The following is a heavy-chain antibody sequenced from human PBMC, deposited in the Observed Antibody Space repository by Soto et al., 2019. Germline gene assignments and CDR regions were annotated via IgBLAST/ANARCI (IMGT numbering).Heavy chain of an antibody. CDR3: AKVARKGSAIDFDY. J-gene: IGHJ4*02. CDR1: GYTFSNYD. D-gene: IGHD3-10*01. V-gene: IGHV1-8*01. CDR2: VNPNNGDT. Sequence: QVQLVQSGAELKKPGASVKVSCKASGYTFSNYDMNWLRQATGQGPEWIGWVNPNNGDTGYEQKFQGRIPLTTDISTTSASMELTSLRSEDTAIYYCAKVARKGSAIDFDYWGQGTLINVSS.